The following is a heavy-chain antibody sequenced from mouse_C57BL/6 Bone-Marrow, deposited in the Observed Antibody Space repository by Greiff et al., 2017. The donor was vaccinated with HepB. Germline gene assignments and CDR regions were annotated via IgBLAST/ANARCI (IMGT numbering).Heavy chain of an antibody. Sequence: EVQVVESGEGLVKPGGSLKLSCAASGFTFSSYAMSWVRQTPEKRLEWVAYISSGGDYIYYADTVKGRFTISRDNARNTLYLQMSSLKSEDTAMYYCTRDRSWYYFDYWGQGTTLTVSS. CDR1: GFTFSSYA. J-gene: IGHJ2*01. CDR2: ISSGGDYI. V-gene: IGHV5-9-1*02. CDR3: TRDRSWYYFDY.